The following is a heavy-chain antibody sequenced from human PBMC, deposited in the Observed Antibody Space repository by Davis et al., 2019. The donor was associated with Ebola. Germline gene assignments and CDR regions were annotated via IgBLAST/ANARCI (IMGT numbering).Heavy chain of an antibody. J-gene: IGHJ3*02. CDR3: AKDTSNIWFDI. Sequence: GESLKISCAFSGFSASLYSMSWVRQAPGKGLEWVSTLGTSADTYYADSVKGRFTISRDNSKNTLYLQMNGLRVEDTAIYYCAKDTSNIWFDIWGQGTNVTVSS. V-gene: IGHV3-23*01. D-gene: IGHD1-26*01. CDR2: LGTSADT. CDR1: GFSASLYS.